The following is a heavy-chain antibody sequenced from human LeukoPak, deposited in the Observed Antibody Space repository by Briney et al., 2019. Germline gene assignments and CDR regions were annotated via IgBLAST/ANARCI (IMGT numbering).Heavy chain of an antibody. D-gene: IGHD3-22*01. Sequence: SQTLSLTCTVSGGSISSGGYYWSWIRQHPGKGLEWIGYIYYSGSTYYNPSLKSRVTISVDTSKNQFSLKLSSVTAADTAVYYCARAESDYDSSGHYVIDAFDIWGQGTMVTVSS. CDR3: ARAESDYDSSGHYVIDAFDI. CDR2: IYYSGST. V-gene: IGHV4-31*03. J-gene: IGHJ3*02. CDR1: GGSISSGGYY.